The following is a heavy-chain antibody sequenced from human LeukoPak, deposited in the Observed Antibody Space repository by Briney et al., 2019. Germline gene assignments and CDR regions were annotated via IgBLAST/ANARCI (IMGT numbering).Heavy chain of an antibody. D-gene: IGHD3-10*01. CDR1: GFTFSSYG. CDR3: SWIRGALGFYFMDV. Sequence: PGGSLRLSCAASGFTFSSYGMSWVRQAPGKGLEWVGRIIRENSGGKTDYAAPVQGRFTISRDDSKDTVYLEMNSPKIEDTGVYYCSWIRGALGFYFMDVWGKGTTVTVSS. J-gene: IGHJ6*03. V-gene: IGHV3-15*01. CDR2: IIRENSGGKT.